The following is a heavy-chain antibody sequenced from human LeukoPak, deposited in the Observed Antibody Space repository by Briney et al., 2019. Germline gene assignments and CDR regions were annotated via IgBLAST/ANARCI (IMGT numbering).Heavy chain of an antibody. V-gene: IGHV4-38-2*02. Sequence: SETLSLTCTVSSYSISSGYYWGWIRQPPGKGLEWIGSIYHSGSTYYNPSLKSRVTISVDTSKNQFSLRLSSVTAADTAAYYCARVPHGETIFGVVLYWFDPWGRGTLVTVSS. CDR1: SYSISSGYY. D-gene: IGHD3-3*01. CDR3: ARVPHGETIFGVVLYWFDP. CDR2: IYHSGST. J-gene: IGHJ5*02.